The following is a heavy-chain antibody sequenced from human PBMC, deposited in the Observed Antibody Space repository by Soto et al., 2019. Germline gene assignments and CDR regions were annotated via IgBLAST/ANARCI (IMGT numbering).Heavy chain of an antibody. D-gene: IGHD3-10*01. Sequence: GGSLRLSCAASGFTFSSYAMHWVRQAPGKGLEWVAVISYDGSNKYYADSVKGRFTISRDNSKNTLYLQMNSLRAEDTAVYYCARDRGVQGDGYNQGYYYGMDVWGQGTTVTVSS. CDR1: GFTFSSYA. CDR2: ISYDGSNK. CDR3: ARDRGVQGDGYNQGYYYGMDV. J-gene: IGHJ6*02. V-gene: IGHV3-30-3*01.